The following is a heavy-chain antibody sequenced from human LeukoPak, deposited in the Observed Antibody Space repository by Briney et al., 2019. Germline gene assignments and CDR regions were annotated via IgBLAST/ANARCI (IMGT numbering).Heavy chain of an antibody. Sequence: SGGSLRLSCAASGFTFTTYWMHWVRQAPGKGLEWVSVLYNAGSTYYADSVKGRFTISRDTSKNTLYLQINSLRVEDTAVYYCIVFGDSNHWGQGTLVTVSS. D-gene: IGHD4-17*01. J-gene: IGHJ5*02. CDR3: IVFGDSNH. CDR2: LYNAGST. CDR1: GFTFTTYW. V-gene: IGHV3-53*01.